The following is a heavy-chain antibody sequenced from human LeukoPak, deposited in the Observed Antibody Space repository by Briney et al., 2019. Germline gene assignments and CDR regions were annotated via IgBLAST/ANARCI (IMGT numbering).Heavy chain of an antibody. CDR3: TTWIQLWSSHWYFDL. CDR1: GFTFSNAW. V-gene: IGHV3-15*01. J-gene: IGHJ2*01. D-gene: IGHD5-18*01. Sequence: PGGSLRLSCAASGFTFSNAWMSWVRQAPGKGLEWVGRIKSKTDGGTTDYAAPVKGRFTISRDDSKNTLYLQMNSLKTEDTAVYYCTTWIQLWSSHWYFDLWGRGTLVTVSS. CDR2: IKSKTDGGTT.